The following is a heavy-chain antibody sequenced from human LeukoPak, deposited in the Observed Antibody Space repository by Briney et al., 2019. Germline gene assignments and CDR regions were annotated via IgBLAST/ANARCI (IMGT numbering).Heavy chain of an antibody. CDR3: ACPNYYGSGSYYDY. CDR2: INHSGST. V-gene: IGHV4-34*08. CDR1: GFTFSSYS. D-gene: IGHD3-10*01. Sequence: PGGSLRLSCAASGFTFSSYSMNWVRQPPGKGLEWIGEINHSGSTNYNPSLKSRVTISVDTSKNQFSLKPSSVTAADTAVYYCACPNYYGSGSYYDYWGQGTLVTVSS. J-gene: IGHJ4*02.